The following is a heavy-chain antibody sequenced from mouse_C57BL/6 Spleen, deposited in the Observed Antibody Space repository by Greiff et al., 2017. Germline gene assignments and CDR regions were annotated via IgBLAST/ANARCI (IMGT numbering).Heavy chain of an antibody. J-gene: IGHJ4*01. CDR2: ISSGGDYI. Sequence: EVNLVESGAGLVKPGGSLKLSCAASGFTFSSYAITWVRQTPEQRLEWVAYISSGGDYIYYADTVKGRITMSRDNSRTTLYLQMSSLTSDDTAMYYCTGSDDYALDYWGQGTSVTVSA. CDR3: TGSDDYALDY. V-gene: IGHV5-9-1*02. CDR1: GFTFSSYA.